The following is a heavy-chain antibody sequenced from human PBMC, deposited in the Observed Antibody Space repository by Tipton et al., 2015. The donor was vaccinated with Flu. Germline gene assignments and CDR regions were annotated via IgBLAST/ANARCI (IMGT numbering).Heavy chain of an antibody. J-gene: IGHJ6*02. Sequence: TLSLTCTVSGASISIGSYYWTWIRQPAGKGLEWIGRIYTGGGTNYNPSLKSRVTMSIDTSKNQFSLKVSSVTAADTAVYYCARRIAGSGMAVWGQGTTVTVSS. D-gene: IGHD3-10*01. V-gene: IGHV4-61*02. CDR3: ARRIAGSGMAV. CDR1: GASISIGSYY. CDR2: IYTGGGT.